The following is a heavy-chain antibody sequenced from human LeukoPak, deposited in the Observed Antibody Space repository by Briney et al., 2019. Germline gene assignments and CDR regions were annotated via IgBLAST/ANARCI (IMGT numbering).Heavy chain of an antibody. CDR2: ISSSSSYI. CDR1: GFTFSSYS. Sequence: NPGGSLRLSCAASGFTFSSYSMNWVRQAPGKGLEWVSSISSSSSYIYYADSVKGRFTISRDNAKNSLYLQMNSLRAEDTAVYYCARGDSLTGYAALNDYWGQGTLVTVSS. V-gene: IGHV3-21*01. D-gene: IGHD3-9*01. CDR3: ARGDSLTGYAALNDY. J-gene: IGHJ4*02.